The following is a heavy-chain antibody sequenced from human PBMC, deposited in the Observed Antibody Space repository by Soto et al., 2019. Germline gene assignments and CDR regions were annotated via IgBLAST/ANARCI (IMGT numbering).Heavy chain of an antibody. CDR1: GGTFSRYA. J-gene: IGHJ4*02. CDR3: ARDYGHDCSGGNCYFYF. Sequence: GASVKVSCKASGGTFSRYAINWVRQAPGHGLEWMGGIIPLFGTAKYAQKFQDRVTITADESTSTAHVELRSLTSDDTAVYYCARDYGHDCSGGNCYFYFWGQGTLVTVSS. CDR2: IIPLFGTA. V-gene: IGHV1-69*13. D-gene: IGHD2-15*01.